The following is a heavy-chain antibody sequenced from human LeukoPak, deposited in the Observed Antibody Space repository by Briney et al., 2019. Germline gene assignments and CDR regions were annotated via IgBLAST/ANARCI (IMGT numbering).Heavy chain of an antibody. D-gene: IGHD1-26*01. V-gene: IGHV4-34*01. CDR3: ARGRRGTYRLDY. Sequence: SETLSLTCAVYGGSFSGYYWSWIRQPPGKGLEWIGEVNHSGGTKYNPSLKSRVTISADTSRNQFSLILTSVTAADTSVYYCARGRRGTYRLDYWGQGSLVTVSS. CDR1: GGSFSGYY. J-gene: IGHJ4*02. CDR2: VNHSGGT.